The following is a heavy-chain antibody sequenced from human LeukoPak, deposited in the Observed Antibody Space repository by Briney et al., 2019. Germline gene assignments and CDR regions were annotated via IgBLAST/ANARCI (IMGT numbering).Heavy chain of an antibody. CDR1: GYTFTSYY. CDR3: ARGPSHGAFDI. Sequence: EASVKVSCKASGYTFTSYYMHWVRQAPGQGLEWMGWINPNSGGTNYAQKFQGRVTMTRDTSVSTAYMELSSLRSDDTAVYYCARGPSHGAFDIWGQGTMVTVSS. J-gene: IGHJ3*02. V-gene: IGHV1-2*02. CDR2: INPNSGGT.